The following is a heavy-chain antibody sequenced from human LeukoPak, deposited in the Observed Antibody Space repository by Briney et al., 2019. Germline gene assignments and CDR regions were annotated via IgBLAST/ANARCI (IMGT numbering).Heavy chain of an antibody. V-gene: IGHV4-39*01. CDR1: GGSISSSSYY. D-gene: IGHD6-19*01. CDR3: AAIIAVAGIPLVDP. Sequence: SETLSLTCSVSGGSISSSSYYWGWIRQPPGKGPVWTGCIHYTGSTFYNPSLKGRVTISVDTSKHQFSLNLSSVTAADTAVYYCAAIIAVAGIPLVDPWGQGTLVTVSS. CDR2: IHYTGST. J-gene: IGHJ5*02.